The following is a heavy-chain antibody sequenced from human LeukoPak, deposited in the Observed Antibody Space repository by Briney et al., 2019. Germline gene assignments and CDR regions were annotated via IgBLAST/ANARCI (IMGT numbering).Heavy chain of an antibody. CDR3: AKDAGRSSGYCFDY. D-gene: IGHD3-22*01. V-gene: IGHV3-7*01. CDR2: IKHDASGK. Sequence: GGSLRLSCVASGFNFNNFWMSWVRQAPGKGLEWVANIKHDASGKYYVDSVKGRFTISRDNSKNTLYLQMNSLRAEDTAVYYCAKDAGRSSGYCFDYWGQGTLVTVSS. CDR1: GFNFNNFW. J-gene: IGHJ4*02.